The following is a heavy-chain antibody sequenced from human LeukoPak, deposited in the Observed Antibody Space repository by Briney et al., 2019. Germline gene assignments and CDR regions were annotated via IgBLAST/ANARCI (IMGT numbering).Heavy chain of an antibody. CDR3: ASEKVNLGAIVAPDY. CDR1: GFTFDGYA. V-gene: IGHV3-21*01. J-gene: IGHJ4*02. Sequence: SGGSLRLSCAASGFTFDGYAMHWVRQAPGKGLEWVSSISSSSSYIYYADSVKGRFTISRDNAKNSLYLQMNSLRAEDTAVYYCASEKVNLGAIVAPDYWGQGTLVTVSS. CDR2: ISSSSSYI. D-gene: IGHD5-12*01.